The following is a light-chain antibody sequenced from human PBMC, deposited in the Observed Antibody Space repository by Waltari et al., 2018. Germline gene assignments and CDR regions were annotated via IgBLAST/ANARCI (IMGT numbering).Light chain of an antibody. CDR3: QQYASSVLYT. Sequence: IVLTQSPGTLSLSPGDRASLSCKAIQSLGKNYLAWYQHKPGQAPRLLIYGASSRAAGIPDRVSGSGSGTDFTLTISRLEPEDFAVYYCQQYASSVLYTFGQGTKLEIK. V-gene: IGKV3-20*01. CDR2: GAS. CDR1: QSLGKNY. J-gene: IGKJ2*01.